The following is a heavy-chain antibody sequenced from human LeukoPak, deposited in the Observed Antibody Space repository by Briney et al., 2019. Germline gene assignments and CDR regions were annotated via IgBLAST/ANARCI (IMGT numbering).Heavy chain of an antibody. D-gene: IGHD3-3*01. CDR2: ISSSSSYI. Sequence: SGGSLRLSCAASGFTFSSYSMNWVRQAPGKGLEWVSSISSSSSYIYYADSVKGRFTISRDNAKNSLCLQMNSLRAEDTAVYYCARDSGQYYDFWSGYYHFDYWGQGTLVTVSS. V-gene: IGHV3-21*01. J-gene: IGHJ4*02. CDR1: GFTFSSYS. CDR3: ARDSGQYYDFWSGYYHFDY.